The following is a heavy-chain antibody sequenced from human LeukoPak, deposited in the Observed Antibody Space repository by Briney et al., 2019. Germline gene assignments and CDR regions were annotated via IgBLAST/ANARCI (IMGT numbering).Heavy chain of an antibody. V-gene: IGHV3-21*01. CDR1: GFTFSSYS. D-gene: IGHD3-22*01. Sequence: GGSLRLSCAASGFTFSSYSMNWVRQAPGKGLEWVSSISSISSYIYYADSVKGRFTISRDNAKNSLYLQMNSLRAEDTAVYYCAGRGVVVKFAVSGSAFDIWGQGTMVTVSS. CDR3: AGRGVVVKFAVSGSAFDI. CDR2: ISSISSYI. J-gene: IGHJ3*02.